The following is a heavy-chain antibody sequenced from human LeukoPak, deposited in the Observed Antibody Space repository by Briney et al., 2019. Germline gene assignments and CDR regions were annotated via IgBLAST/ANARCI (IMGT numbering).Heavy chain of an antibody. CDR2: IYYSGST. V-gene: IGHV4-30-4*01. Sequence: SETLSPTCTVSGGSISSGDYYWSWIRQPPGKGLEWIGYIYYSGSTYYNPSLKSRVTISVDTSKNQFSLKLSSVTAADTAVYYCARAATMVRGVSTHYYYGMDVWGQGTTVTVSS. CDR3: ARAATMVRGVSTHYYYGMDV. D-gene: IGHD3-10*01. J-gene: IGHJ6*02. CDR1: GGSISSGDYY.